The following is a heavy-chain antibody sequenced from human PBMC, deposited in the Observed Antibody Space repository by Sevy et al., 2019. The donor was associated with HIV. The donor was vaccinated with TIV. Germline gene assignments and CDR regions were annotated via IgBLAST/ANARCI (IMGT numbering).Heavy chain of an antibody. V-gene: IGHV3-11*06. Sequence: GGSLRLSCAASGFTFSDYYMSWIRQTPGKGLEWVSYMSSGTSYTNYADSVKGRFTISRDNAKNSLYLQMNSLRAEDTAVYYCARKMELLVPDYWGQGTLVTVSS. CDR1: GFTFSDYY. CDR2: MSSGTSYT. D-gene: IGHD2-21*02. CDR3: ARKMELLVPDY. J-gene: IGHJ4*02.